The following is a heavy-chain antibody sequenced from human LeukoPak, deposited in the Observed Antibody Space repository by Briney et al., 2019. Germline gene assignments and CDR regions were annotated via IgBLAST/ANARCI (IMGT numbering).Heavy chain of an antibody. CDR1: GFTVSSNY. CDR2: IYTGGST. D-gene: IGHD2-21*01. CDR3: VRDHLWALDL. V-gene: IGHV3-66*01. J-gene: IGHJ3*01. Sequence: GGSLRLSCAASGFTVSSNYMSWVRLAPGKGLEWVSAIYTGGSTYYAGSVKGRFTISRDNAKNSVYLQMNSLRDEDTAVYYCVRDHLWALDLWGPGIMVTVSS.